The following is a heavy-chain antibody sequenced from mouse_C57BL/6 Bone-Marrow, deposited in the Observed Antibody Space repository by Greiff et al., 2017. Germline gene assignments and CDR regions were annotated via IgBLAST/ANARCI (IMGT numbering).Heavy chain of an antibody. CDR3: ARSGVYGSSLYWYFDV. D-gene: IGHD1-1*01. Sequence: QVQLQQPGTELVKPGASVKLSCKASGYTFTSYWMHWVKQRPGQGLEWIGNINPNNGGSNYNEKFKNKATLTVDKSSSTTYMQLISLQSEDSAVDFCARSGVYGSSLYWYFDVWGTGTTVTVSS. CDR2: INPNNGGS. V-gene: IGHV1-53*01. CDR1: GYTFTSYW. J-gene: IGHJ1*03.